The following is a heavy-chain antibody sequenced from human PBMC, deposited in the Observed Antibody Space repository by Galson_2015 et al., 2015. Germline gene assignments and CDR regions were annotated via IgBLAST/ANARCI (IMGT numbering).Heavy chain of an antibody. CDR3: ARAFRDTTMATHYFDY. CDR2: IYSGGTT. J-gene: IGHJ4*02. D-gene: IGHD5-18*01. Sequence: SLRLSCAASGFTVSNTYMSWVRQAPGKGLEWVSVIYSGGTTYFADSVKGRFTISRDNSKNTLYLQMNSLRAEDTAVYYCARAFRDTTMATHYFDYWGQGTLVTVSS. V-gene: IGHV3-53*01. CDR1: GFTVSNTY.